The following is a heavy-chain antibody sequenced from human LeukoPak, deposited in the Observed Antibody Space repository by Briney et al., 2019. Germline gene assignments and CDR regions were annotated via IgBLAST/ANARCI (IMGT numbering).Heavy chain of an antibody. CDR2: IRYDGSNK. Sequence: GGSLRLSCAASGFTFSNAWMSWVRQAPGKGLEWVAFIRYDGSNKYYADSVKGRFTISRDNSKNTLYLQMNSLRAEDTAVYYCAKDGNYYDSSGYYYVVYWGQGTLVTVSS. V-gene: IGHV3-30*02. D-gene: IGHD3-22*01. CDR3: AKDGNYYDSSGYYYVVY. CDR1: GFTFSNAW. J-gene: IGHJ4*02.